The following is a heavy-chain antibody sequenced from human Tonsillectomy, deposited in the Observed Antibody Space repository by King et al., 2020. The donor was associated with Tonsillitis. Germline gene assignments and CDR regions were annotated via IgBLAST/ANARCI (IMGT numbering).Heavy chain of an antibody. J-gene: IGHJ4*02. Sequence: VQLQESGPGLVKPSETLSLTCTISGGSISGYFWSWIRASPGKGLEWIGSIYYTGTTYYKSSLQSRLTISTDTSKNRVSLKLTSVTAADSAIYYCASASSGYYHYFDYWGQGAQVTVSS. CDR1: GGSISGYF. CDR2: IYYTGTT. D-gene: IGHD3-22*01. V-gene: IGHV4-59*12. CDR3: ASASSGYYHYFDY.